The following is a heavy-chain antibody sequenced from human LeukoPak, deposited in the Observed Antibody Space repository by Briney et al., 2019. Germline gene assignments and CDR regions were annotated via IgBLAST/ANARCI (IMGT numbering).Heavy chain of an antibody. CDR2: IKQDGSEK. J-gene: IGHJ6*02. CDR3: ARAPLPMSGMDV. V-gene: IGHV3-7*01. Sequence: GGSLRLSCAASGFTFSSNWMSWVRQAPGKGLEWVANIKQDGSEKYYVDSVKGRFTISRDNAKNSLYLQMNSLRAEDTAVYYCARAPLPMSGMDVWGQGTTVTVSS. CDR1: GFTFSSNW. D-gene: IGHD3-22*01.